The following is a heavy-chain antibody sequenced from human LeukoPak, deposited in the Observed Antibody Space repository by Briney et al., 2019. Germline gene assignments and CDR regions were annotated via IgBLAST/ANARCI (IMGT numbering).Heavy chain of an antibody. CDR3: ARVEYDNSGYLDY. J-gene: IGHJ4*02. V-gene: IGHV3-11*01. CDR2: ISSSGSTI. CDR1: GFTFSDYY. Sequence: GGSLRLSCAASGFTFSDYYMSWIRQAPGKRLEWVSYISSSGSTIYYADSVKGRFTISRDNAKNSLYLQMNSLRAEDTAVYYCARVEYDNSGYLDYWGQGTLVTVSS. D-gene: IGHD3-22*01.